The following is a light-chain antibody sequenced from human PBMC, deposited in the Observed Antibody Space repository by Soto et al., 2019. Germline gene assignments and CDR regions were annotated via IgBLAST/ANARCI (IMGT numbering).Light chain of an antibody. CDR2: EVS. Sequence: QSVLTQPPSASGSPGQSVTISFTVTSSDVGGYNYVSWYQQHPGKAPKLMIYEVSKRPSGVPDRFSGSKSGNTASLTVSGLQSEDEADYYCSSYAGSNDYVFVTGTKLTVL. CDR1: SSDVGGYNY. J-gene: IGLJ1*01. CDR3: SSYAGSNDYV. V-gene: IGLV2-8*01.